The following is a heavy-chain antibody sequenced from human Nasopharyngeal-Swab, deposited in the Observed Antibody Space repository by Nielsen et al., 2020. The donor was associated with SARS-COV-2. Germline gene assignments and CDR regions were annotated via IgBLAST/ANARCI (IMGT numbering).Heavy chain of an antibody. D-gene: IGHD5-18*01. CDR3: ARAEGYSYGPLIYYYYMDV. J-gene: IGHJ6*03. V-gene: IGHV3-30-3*01. Sequence: VRQAPGKGLEWVAVISYDGSNKYYADSVKGRFTISRDNSKNTLYLQMNSLRAEDTAVYYCARAEGYSYGPLIYYYYMDVWGKGTTDTVSS. CDR2: ISYDGSNK.